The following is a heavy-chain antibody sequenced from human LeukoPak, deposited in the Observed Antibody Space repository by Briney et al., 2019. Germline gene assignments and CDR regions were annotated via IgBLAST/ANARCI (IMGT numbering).Heavy chain of an antibody. CDR2: INHDGSDT. Sequence: GGSLRLSCAASGFTLKLYWVHWVRQVPGRGPVWVSRINHDGSDTIYADSVRGRFTISRDDAKNTLYLQMNNLRAEDTAVYYCVRGGPSTWSWGQGTLVTVSS. V-gene: IGHV3-74*01. J-gene: IGHJ5*02. D-gene: IGHD2-15*01. CDR1: GFTLKLYW. CDR3: VRGGPSTWS.